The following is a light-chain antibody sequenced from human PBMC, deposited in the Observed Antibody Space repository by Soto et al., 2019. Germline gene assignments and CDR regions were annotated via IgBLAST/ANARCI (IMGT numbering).Light chain of an antibody. CDR3: QQSSSLPRT. CDR1: QSIVTY. J-gene: IGKJ1*01. Sequence: DIQMTQSPSSLSASVGDRVTITCRASQSIVTYLNWYLQKPGKAPKLLIYAASNLQSGVPSRFSGSGSGTDFTLTISSLQPEDFATYCCQQSSSLPRTFGQGTKVDIK. V-gene: IGKV1-39*01. CDR2: AAS.